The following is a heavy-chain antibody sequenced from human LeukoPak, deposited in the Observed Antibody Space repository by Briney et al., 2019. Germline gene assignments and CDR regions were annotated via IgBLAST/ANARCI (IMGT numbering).Heavy chain of an antibody. Sequence: SVKVSCKASGGTFSSYGISWVRQAPGQGLEWMGRIIPIFGTANYAQKFQGRVTITTDESTSTAYMELSSLRSEDTAVYYCARGDGYNYFDYWGQGTLVTVSS. CDR1: GGTFSSYG. CDR3: ARGDGYNYFDY. D-gene: IGHD5-24*01. V-gene: IGHV1-69*05. J-gene: IGHJ4*02. CDR2: IIPIFGTA.